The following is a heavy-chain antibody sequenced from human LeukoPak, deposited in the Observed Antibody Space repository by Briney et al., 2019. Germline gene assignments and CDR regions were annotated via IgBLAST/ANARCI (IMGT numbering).Heavy chain of an antibody. CDR3: ARDLRDPYCSSTSCYGGLDY. D-gene: IGHD2-2*01. V-gene: IGHV4-4*02. CDR2: IYHSGST. Sequence: SETLSLTCAVSGGSISSSNWWSWVRQPPGKGLEWIGEIYHSGSTNYNPSLKSRVTISVDKSKNQFSLKLRSVTAADTAVYYCARDLRDPYCSSTSCYGGLDYWGQGTLVTVSS. J-gene: IGHJ4*02. CDR1: GGSISSSNW.